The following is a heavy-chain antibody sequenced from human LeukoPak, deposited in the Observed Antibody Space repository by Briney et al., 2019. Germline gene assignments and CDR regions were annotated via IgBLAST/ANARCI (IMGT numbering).Heavy chain of an antibody. CDR2: IKQDGSEK. D-gene: IGHD3-22*01. CDR3: ARDRNYYYDSGGSFDY. J-gene: IGHJ4*02. Sequence: GGSLRLSCAASGFTFSSYWMSWVRQAPGKGLEWVANIKQDGSEKYYVDSVKGRFTISRDNAKNSLYLQMNSLRAEDTAVYYCARDRNYYYDSGGSFDYWGQGTLVTVSS. CDR1: GFTFSSYW. V-gene: IGHV3-7*01.